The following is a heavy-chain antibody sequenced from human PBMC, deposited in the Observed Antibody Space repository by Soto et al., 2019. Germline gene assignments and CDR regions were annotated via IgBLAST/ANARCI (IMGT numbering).Heavy chain of an antibody. CDR3: ARAGRATTMVRAFDP. CDR1: GGSISSSNW. J-gene: IGHJ5*02. D-gene: IGHD3-10*01. V-gene: IGHV4-4*02. CDR2: IYHSGST. Sequence: QVQLQESGPGLVKPSGTLSLTCAVSGGSISSSNWWSWVRQPPGKGLEWIGEIYHSGSTNYNPSLKSRVTVAVDKSKNQFTLKLSSVTAAATAVYYCARAGRATTMVRAFDPWGQGTLVTVSS.